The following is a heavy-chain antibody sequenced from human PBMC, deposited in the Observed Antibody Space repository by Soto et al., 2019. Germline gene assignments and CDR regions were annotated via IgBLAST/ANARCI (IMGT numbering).Heavy chain of an antibody. D-gene: IGHD1-1*01. CDR2: IMPIFRTP. CDR3: ARDNDRPQLGGNYYYILDV. Sequence: PVKVSCKAPGGTFRNSAFSWVRQDHGQGLEWMGGIMPIFRTPDYAQKFQGRVTITADESTSTTYMELSGLRSDDTAVYYCARDNDRPQLGGNYYYILDVWGHGTAVTVSS. CDR1: GGTFRNSA. J-gene: IGHJ6*02. V-gene: IGHV1-69*13.